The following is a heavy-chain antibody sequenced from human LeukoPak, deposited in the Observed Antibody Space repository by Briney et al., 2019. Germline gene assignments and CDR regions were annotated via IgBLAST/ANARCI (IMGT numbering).Heavy chain of an antibody. CDR3: ARGFYSPHY. V-gene: IGHV4-59*01. J-gene: IGHJ4*02. D-gene: IGHD4-11*01. CDR1: GGSISSDY. Sequence: SETLSLTCTVSGGSISSDYWSWIRQPPGKGLEWIGYNYYSGRTYYNPSLKSRITISVDTSKNQFSLKLSSVTAADTAVYYCARGFYSPHYWGQGTLVSVSS. CDR2: NYYSGRT.